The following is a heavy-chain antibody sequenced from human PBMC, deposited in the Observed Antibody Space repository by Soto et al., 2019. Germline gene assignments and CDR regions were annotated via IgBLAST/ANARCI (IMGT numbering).Heavy chain of an antibody. V-gene: IGHV4-31*03. CDR3: AREGAGSYDNPAYYYYGMDV. Sequence: QVQLQESGPGLVKPSQTLSLTCTVSGGSISSGGYYWSWIRQHPGKGLEWIGYIYYSGSTYYNPSLRSRVTVSVDTSKNQSALKLSSVTGADTAVYYCAREGAGSYDNPAYYYYGMDVWGQGTTVTVSS. CDR2: IYYSGST. CDR1: GGSISSGGYY. D-gene: IGHD3-10*01. J-gene: IGHJ6*02.